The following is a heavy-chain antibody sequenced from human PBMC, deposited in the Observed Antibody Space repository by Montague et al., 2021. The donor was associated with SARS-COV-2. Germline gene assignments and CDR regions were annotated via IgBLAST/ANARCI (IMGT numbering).Heavy chain of an antibody. Sequence: SETLSLTCAVSGGAIRSTNWWSWVRQPPGKGLEWIGEIYHSGRTNYNPPLKSRVTILVDKSKNQFSLQLSSVTAADTAVYYCAGRGAGWFGSNTERFDYWGQGTLVTVSS. CDR2: IYHSGRT. D-gene: IGHD3-10*01. CDR1: GGAIRSTNW. V-gene: IGHV4-4*02. J-gene: IGHJ4*02. CDR3: AGRGAGWFGSNTERFDY.